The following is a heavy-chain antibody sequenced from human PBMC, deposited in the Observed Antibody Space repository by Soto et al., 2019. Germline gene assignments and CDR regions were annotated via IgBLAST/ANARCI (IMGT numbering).Heavy chain of an antibody. CDR3: ARDSESIAAAGSTFDY. CDR2: ISYDGSNK. V-gene: IGHV3-30-3*01. Sequence: QVQLLESGGGVVQPGRSLRLSCAASGFTFSSYAMHWVRQAPGKGLEWVAVISYDGSNKYYADSVKGRFTISRDNSKNTLYLQMNSLRAEDTAVYYCARDSESIAAAGSTFDYWGQGTLVTVSS. CDR1: GFTFSSYA. D-gene: IGHD6-13*01. J-gene: IGHJ4*02.